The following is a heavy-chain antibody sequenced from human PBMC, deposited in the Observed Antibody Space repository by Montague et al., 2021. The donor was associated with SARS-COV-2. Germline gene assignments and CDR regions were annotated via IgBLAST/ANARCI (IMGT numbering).Heavy chain of an antibody. CDR1: GDSISSSYW. D-gene: IGHD6-13*01. V-gene: IGHV4-4*02. J-gene: IGHJ4*02. CDR3: ASWSESDSWYQASLDY. Sequence: SETLSLTCAVSGDSISSSYWWNWVRQSPGKGLEWIGEIFHSGTTNYNPSLKSRITISVDKSRNQFSLRLSSVTAAGTAIYYCASWSESDSWYQASLDYWGQGTLITVSS. CDR2: IFHSGTT.